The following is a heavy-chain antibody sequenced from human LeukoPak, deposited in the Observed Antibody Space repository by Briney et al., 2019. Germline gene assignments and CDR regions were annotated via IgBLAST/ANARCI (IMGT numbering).Heavy chain of an antibody. Sequence: SETLSLTCTVSGGSISSYYWSWIRQPPGKGLEWIGYIYYSGSTNYNPSLKSRVTISVDTSKNQFSLKLSSVTAADTAVYYCAREYYDILTGYYRRSYCDYWGQGTLVTVSS. CDR1: GGSISSYY. CDR3: AREYYDILTGYYRRSYCDY. CDR2: IYYSGST. J-gene: IGHJ4*02. V-gene: IGHV4-59*01. D-gene: IGHD3-9*01.